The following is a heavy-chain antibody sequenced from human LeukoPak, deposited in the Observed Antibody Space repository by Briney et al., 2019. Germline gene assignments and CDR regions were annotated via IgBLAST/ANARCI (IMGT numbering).Heavy chain of an antibody. CDR2: IYYSGST. D-gene: IGHD4-17*01. Sequence: SETLSLTCTVSGGSISSYYWSWIRQPPGKGLEWIGCIYYSGSTNYNPSLKSRVTISVDTSKNQFSLRLSSVTAADTAVYFCARSRGGFGDYGSWFDPWGQGTLVTVSS. V-gene: IGHV4-59*01. J-gene: IGHJ5*02. CDR3: ARSRGGFGDYGSWFDP. CDR1: GGSISSYY.